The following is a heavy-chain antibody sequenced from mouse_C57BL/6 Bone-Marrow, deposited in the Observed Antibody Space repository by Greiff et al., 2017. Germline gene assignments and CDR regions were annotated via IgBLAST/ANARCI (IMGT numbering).Heavy chain of an antibody. Sequence: VQLQQSGAELVRPGASVKLSCTASGFNIKDYYMHWVKQRPEQGLEWIGWIDPENGDTEYASKFQGKATITADTSSNTAYLQLSSLTSEDTAVYYCTSHYYGLDYWGQGTTLTVSS. V-gene: IGHV14-4*01. CDR2: IDPENGDT. CDR3: TSHYYGLDY. CDR1: GFNIKDYY. J-gene: IGHJ2*01. D-gene: IGHD1-1*01.